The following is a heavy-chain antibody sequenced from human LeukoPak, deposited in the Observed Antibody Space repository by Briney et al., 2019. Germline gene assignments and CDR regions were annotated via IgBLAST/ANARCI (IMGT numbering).Heavy chain of an antibody. CDR3: ARDNWNYLDY. Sequence: PSKTLYFTCTVAGGSISSYYWSLIRQPPGNLLEWIGRIYTSGSTNYNPSLKSRVTMSVDTSKNQFSLKLSSVTAADTAVYYCARDNWNYLDYWGQGTLVTVSS. D-gene: IGHD1-20*01. V-gene: IGHV4-4*07. J-gene: IGHJ4*02. CDR2: IYTSGST. CDR1: GGSISSYY.